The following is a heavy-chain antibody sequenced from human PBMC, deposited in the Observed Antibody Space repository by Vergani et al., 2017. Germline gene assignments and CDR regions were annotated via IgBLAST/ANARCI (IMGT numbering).Heavy chain of an antibody. V-gene: IGHV3-9*01. Sequence: EVQLLESGGGLVQPGGSLRLSCAASGFTFSSYAMNWVRQAPGKGLEWVSGINWNSDSIAYADSVKGRFTISRDNAKNSLYLQMNSLRAEDTALYYCVKDIAASGNYWYFDLWGRGTLVTVSS. J-gene: IGHJ2*01. D-gene: IGHD6-13*01. CDR3: VKDIAASGNYWYFDL. CDR2: INWNSDSI. CDR1: GFTFSSYA.